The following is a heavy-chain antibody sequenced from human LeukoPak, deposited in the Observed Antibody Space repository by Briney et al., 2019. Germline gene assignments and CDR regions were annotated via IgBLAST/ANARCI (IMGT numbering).Heavy chain of an antibody. Sequence: GGSLRLSCAASGFTFNNYGMYWVRQAPGKGLEWVAVVSYDGSKKFYADSVKGRFTISRDNSKNTLSLQMNSLRAEDTAVYYCAKELRGYSYGEHWGQGTLVTVSS. CDR2: VSYDGSKK. V-gene: IGHV3-30*18. CDR1: GFTFNNYG. CDR3: AKELRGYSYGEH. D-gene: IGHD5-18*01. J-gene: IGHJ4*02.